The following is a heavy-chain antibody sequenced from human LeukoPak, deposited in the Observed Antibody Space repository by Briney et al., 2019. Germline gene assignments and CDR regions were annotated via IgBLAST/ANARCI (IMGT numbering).Heavy chain of an antibody. D-gene: IGHD6-19*01. V-gene: IGHV4-39*07. CDR1: GGSIRSSSYY. Sequence: SETLSLTCTVSGGSIRSSSYYWDWIRQPPGKGLEWIGNIYYSGSTYYNPSLKSRVTISVDTSKNQFSLKLSSVTAADTAVYYCARGRAVAGTGDYWGQGTLVTVSS. J-gene: IGHJ4*02. CDR2: IYYSGST. CDR3: ARGRAVAGTGDY.